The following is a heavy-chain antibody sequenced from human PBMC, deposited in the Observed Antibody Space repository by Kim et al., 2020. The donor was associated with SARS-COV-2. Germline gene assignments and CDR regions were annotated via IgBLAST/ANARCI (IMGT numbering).Heavy chain of an antibody. Sequence: GGSLRLSCAASGFTFSSYGMHWVRQAPGKGLEWVAVISYDGSNKYYADSVKGRFTISRDNSKNTLYLQMNSLRAEDTAVYYCAKDRGGWYGYYYYYGMDVWGQGTTVTVSS. CDR2: ISYDGSNK. V-gene: IGHV3-30*18. CDR1: GFTFSSYG. J-gene: IGHJ6*02. D-gene: IGHD6-19*01. CDR3: AKDRGGWYGYYYYYGMDV.